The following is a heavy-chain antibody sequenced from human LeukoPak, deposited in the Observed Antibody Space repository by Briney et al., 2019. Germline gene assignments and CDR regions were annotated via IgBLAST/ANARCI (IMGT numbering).Heavy chain of an antibody. Sequence: GGSLRLSCAASGFTFSSYAMSWVRQTPGKGLEWVSAISGSGGSTYYADSVKGRFTISRDNSKNSLYLQMNSLRAEDTASYYCAKDITYSSSWSAFDIWGQGTMVTVSS. CDR1: GFTFSSYA. J-gene: IGHJ3*02. V-gene: IGHV3-23*01. CDR2: ISGSGGST. CDR3: AKDITYSSSWSAFDI. D-gene: IGHD6-13*01.